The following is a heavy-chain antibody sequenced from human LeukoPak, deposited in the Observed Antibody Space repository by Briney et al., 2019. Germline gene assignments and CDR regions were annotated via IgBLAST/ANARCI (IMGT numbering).Heavy chain of an antibody. CDR3: AKDRPHYDYVWGSYRERGYFDY. D-gene: IGHD3-16*02. CDR2: ISGSGGST. Sequence: PGGSLRLSCAASGFTFSSYAMSWVRQAPGKGLEWVSAISGSGGSTYYADSVKGRFTISRDNSKNTLYLQMNSLRAEDTAVYYCAKDRPHYDYVWGSYRERGYFDYWGQGILVTVSS. V-gene: IGHV3-23*01. CDR1: GFTFSSYA. J-gene: IGHJ4*02.